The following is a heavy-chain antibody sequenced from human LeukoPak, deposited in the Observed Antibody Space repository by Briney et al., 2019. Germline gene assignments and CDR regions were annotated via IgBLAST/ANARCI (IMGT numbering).Heavy chain of an antibody. CDR2: INPNSGGT. J-gene: IGHJ4*02. CDR3: ARVPYGDYVYFDY. Sequence: GASVKVSCKASGYTFTGYYMHWVRQAPGQGLEWMGWINPNSGGTNYAQKFQGRVTMTRDTSISTAYMELSRLRSDDTAVYCCARVPYGDYVYFDYWGQGTLVTVSS. D-gene: IGHD4-17*01. V-gene: IGHV1-2*02. CDR1: GYTFTGYY.